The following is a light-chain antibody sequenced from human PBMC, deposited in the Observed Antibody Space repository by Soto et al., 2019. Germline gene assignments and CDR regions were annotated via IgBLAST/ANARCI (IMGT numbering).Light chain of an antibody. CDR1: SSDVGRYNY. CDR3: SSFVGSNNWV. CDR2: EVS. Sequence: QSVLTQPPSASGSPGQSVTISCTGTSSDVGRYNYVSWYQQHPGKAPKLMIYEVSKRPSGVPDRFSGSKSGNTASLTVSGLQAEDEAEYYCSSFVGSNNWVFGGGTKLTVL. J-gene: IGLJ3*02. V-gene: IGLV2-8*01.